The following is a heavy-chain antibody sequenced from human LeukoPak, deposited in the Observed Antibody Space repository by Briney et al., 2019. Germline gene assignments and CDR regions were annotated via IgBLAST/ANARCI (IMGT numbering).Heavy chain of an antibody. D-gene: IGHD3-10*01. V-gene: IGHV4-61*01. CDR2: IYYTGTT. CDR1: AGSVSNGNYY. CDR3: ARPQNYYGSRDY. J-gene: IGHJ4*02. Sequence: SETLSLTCTVSAGSVSNGNYYWSWLRQPPGKALEWIGYIYYTGTTYYIPSLEGRVTISVDTSKNQFSVKLNSVTAADTAVYYCARPQNYYGSRDYWSPGTLVTVSS.